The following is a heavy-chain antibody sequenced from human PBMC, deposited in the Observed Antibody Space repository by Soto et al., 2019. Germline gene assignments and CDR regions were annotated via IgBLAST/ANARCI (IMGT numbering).Heavy chain of an antibody. Sequence: QVQLVQSGAEVKKPGSSVKVSCKASGGTFSSYTISWVRQAPGQGLEWMGRIIPILGIANYAQKFQGRVTITADKSTSTAYMELSSLRSEDTAVYYCARDLGIEEGGGHNWFDPWGQGTLVTVSS. CDR3: ARDLGIEEGGGHNWFDP. D-gene: IGHD7-27*01. CDR1: GGTFSSYT. J-gene: IGHJ5*02. V-gene: IGHV1-69*08. CDR2: IIPILGIA.